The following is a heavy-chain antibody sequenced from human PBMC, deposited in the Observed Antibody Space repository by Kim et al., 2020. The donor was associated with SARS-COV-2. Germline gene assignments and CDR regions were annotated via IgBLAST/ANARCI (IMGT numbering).Heavy chain of an antibody. V-gene: IGHV3-23*01. D-gene: IGHD1-26*01. J-gene: IGHJ4*02. CDR3: AKEGRYSGTYRLFDN. CDR1: GFTFSIYA. CDR2: IGGSGGST. Sequence: GGSLRLSCAASGFTFSIYAMTWVRQAPGKGLEWVSVIGGSGGSTYYADSVKGRFTISRDNSKNTLYLQMNSLRVEDTAVYYCAKEGRYSGTYRLFDNWGQGTLVTVSS.